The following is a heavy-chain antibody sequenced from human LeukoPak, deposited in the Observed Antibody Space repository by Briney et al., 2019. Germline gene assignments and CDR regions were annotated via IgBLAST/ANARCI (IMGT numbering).Heavy chain of an antibody. CDR2: IHDSGRT. CDR3: ARVVAAAGNNWFDP. D-gene: IGHD6-13*01. V-gene: IGHV4-30-4*07. J-gene: IGHJ5*02. CDR1: GDSISSGGYS. Sequence: TSETLCLTCAVSGDSISSGGYSWSWIRQTQGKGLEWVAYIHDSGRTYNNPSLKTRLSISIDTTKNQFSLKLTSVSAADTAVYYCARVVAAAGNNWFDPWGQGTLVTVSS.